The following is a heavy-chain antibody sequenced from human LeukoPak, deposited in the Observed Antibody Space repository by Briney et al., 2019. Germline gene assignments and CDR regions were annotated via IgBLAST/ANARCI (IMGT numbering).Heavy chain of an antibody. CDR2: IDVGGNYI. CDR3: ARDKGLAIRAYDI. J-gene: IGHJ3*02. CDR1: GFTFSTDN. V-gene: IGHV3-21*06. Sequence: GGSLRLSCVASGFTFSTDNMNWARQAPGRGLDWVAFIDVGGNYIQYADSVKGRFIISRDNAQNSLFLEVNSLRVEDTAVYYCARDKGLAIRAYDIWGQGTMVTVSS. D-gene: IGHD3-9*01.